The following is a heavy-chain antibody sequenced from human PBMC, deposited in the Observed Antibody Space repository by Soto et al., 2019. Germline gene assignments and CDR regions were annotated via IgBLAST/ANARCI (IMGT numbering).Heavy chain of an antibody. CDR1: GFAVRHNY. CDR3: ARKTDSIPSGGDV. J-gene: IGHJ6*04. V-gene: IGHV3-53*04. D-gene: IGHD3-10*01. Sequence: EVQLVESGGGLVQPGGSLRLSCTASGFAVRHNYVTWVRQAPGKGLEWVSLIYSGGDTAYADSVKGRFTISRHTSQNTLYLQMNSLRAEDTAVYYWARKTDSIPSGGDVWGKGTAVTVSS. CDR2: IYSGGDT.